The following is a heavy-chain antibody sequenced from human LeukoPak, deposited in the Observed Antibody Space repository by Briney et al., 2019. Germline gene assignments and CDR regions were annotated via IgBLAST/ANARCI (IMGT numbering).Heavy chain of an antibody. CDR2: IYPGDSDT. Sequence: GESLKISCKGSGYSFTSYWIGWVRQLPGKGLEWMGIIYPGDSDTRYSPSFQGQVTISADKSISTAYLQWSSLKASDTAMYYCARGYGSGMNLVKLNYFDYWGQGTPVTVSS. V-gene: IGHV5-51*01. J-gene: IGHJ4*02. CDR3: ARGYGSGMNLVKLNYFDY. CDR1: GYSFTSYW. D-gene: IGHD3-10*01.